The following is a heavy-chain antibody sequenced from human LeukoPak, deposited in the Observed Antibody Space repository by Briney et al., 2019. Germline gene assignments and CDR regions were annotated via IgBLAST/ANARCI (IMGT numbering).Heavy chain of an antibody. V-gene: IGHV1-18*01. CDR1: GYTFTSYG. D-gene: IGHD3-10*01. Sequence: ASVKVSCKASGYTFTSYGISWVRQAPGQGLEWMGWISAYNGNTNYAQKVQGRVTMTTDTSTSTAYMELRSLRSDDTAVYYCARDPLRFGELFGNWFDPWGQGILVTVSS. CDR3: ARDPLRFGELFGNWFDP. J-gene: IGHJ5*02. CDR2: ISAYNGNT.